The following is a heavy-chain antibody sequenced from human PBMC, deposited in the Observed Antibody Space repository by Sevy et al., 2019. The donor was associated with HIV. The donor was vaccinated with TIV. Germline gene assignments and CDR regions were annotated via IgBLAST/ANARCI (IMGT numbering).Heavy chain of an antibody. J-gene: IGHJ4*02. V-gene: IGHV1-2*02. CDR2: VNPRNGGT. D-gene: IGHD3-10*01. Sequence: ASVKVSCKASGYTFIGQYIHWVRQVPGQGLEWVGWVNPRNGGTKTAQSFEGRVTLTRDTSISKANLEMGSLTSDDTAVYFCARARLGPLGSLDSWGQGTLVTVSS. CDR3: ARARLGPLGSLDS. CDR1: GYTFIGQY.